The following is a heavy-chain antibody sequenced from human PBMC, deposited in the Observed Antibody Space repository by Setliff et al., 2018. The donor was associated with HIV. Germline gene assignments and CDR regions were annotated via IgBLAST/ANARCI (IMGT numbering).Heavy chain of an antibody. V-gene: IGHV3-30*02. CDR2: IRYDGSDI. J-gene: IGHJ4*02. CDR3: VKDPREGAGYFDY. Sequence: GGSLRLSCEASGFTFSSHGMHWLRQAPGKGLEWVTFIRYDGSDIHYADSVKGRFTISRDNAKSTLYLQMNSLSPDDTAVYYCVKDPREGAGYFDYWGQGTQVTVSS. CDR1: GFTFSSHG. D-gene: IGHD1-26*01.